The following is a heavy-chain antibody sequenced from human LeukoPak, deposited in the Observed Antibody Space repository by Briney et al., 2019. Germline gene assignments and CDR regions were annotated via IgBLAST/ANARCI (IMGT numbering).Heavy chain of an antibody. D-gene: IGHD2-2*01. CDR2: INANTGNP. J-gene: IGHJ5*02. CDR1: GYTFTSYA. V-gene: IGHV7-4-1*02. CDR3: ARVSCSSTSCQSNWFDP. Sequence: ASVKVSCKASGYTFTSYAMNWVRQAPGQGLEWMGWINANTGNPTYAQGFTGRFVFSLDTSVSTAYLQISSLKAEDTAVYYCARVSCSSTSCQSNWFDPWGQGTLVTVSS.